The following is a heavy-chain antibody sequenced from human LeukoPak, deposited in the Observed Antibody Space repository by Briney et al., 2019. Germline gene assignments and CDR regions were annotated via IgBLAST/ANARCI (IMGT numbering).Heavy chain of an antibody. J-gene: IGHJ2*01. D-gene: IGHD2-15*01. V-gene: IGHV4-34*01. CDR1: GGSLSGYY. Sequence: SETLSLTCAVSGGSLSGYYWSWIRQPPGKGLEWIGEINYIGSTNYNPSLKSRGTISVDTSKTQFSLKLRSVTAADTAVYYCARGRKGYCSGGSCRSYWYFDLWGRGTLVTVSS. CDR2: INYIGST. CDR3: ARGRKGYCSGGSCRSYWYFDL.